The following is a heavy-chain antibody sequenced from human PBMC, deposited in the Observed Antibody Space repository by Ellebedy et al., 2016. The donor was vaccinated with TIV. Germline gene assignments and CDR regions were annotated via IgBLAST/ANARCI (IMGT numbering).Heavy chain of an antibody. CDR2: LGYAGDD. CDR3: LKDPDPTYWFG. V-gene: IGHV3-23*01. D-gene: IGHD3-10*01. Sequence: GESLKISXPLSPFTLDSDAMSWVRQAPGKGLEWVSTLGYAGDDFYADSVQGRFRISRDTSSNTVSLQMNSLTTDDTATYYCLKDPDPTYWFGWGQGTLVIVSS. J-gene: IGHJ4*02. CDR1: PFTLDSDA.